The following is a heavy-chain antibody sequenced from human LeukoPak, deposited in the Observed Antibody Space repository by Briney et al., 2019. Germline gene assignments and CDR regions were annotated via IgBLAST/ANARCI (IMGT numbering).Heavy chain of an antibody. D-gene: IGHD5-18*01. J-gene: IGHJ4*02. CDR2: IYGGGST. CDR3: ARPGYSYGYAFDY. Sequence: GGSLRLSCAASGFTVSSNYMSWVRQAPGKGLEWVSVIYGGGSTYYADSVKGRFTISRDNSKNTLYFQVNSLRAEDTAVYYCARPGYSYGYAFDYWGQGTLVTVSS. V-gene: IGHV3-66*04. CDR1: GFTVSSNY.